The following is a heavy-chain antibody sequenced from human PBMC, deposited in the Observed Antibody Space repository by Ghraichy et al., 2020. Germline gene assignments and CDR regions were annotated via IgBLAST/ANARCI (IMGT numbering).Heavy chain of an antibody. J-gene: IGHJ5*02. CDR2: INHSGST. CDR1: GGSFSGYY. Sequence: SETLSLTCAVYGGSFSGYYWSWIRQPPGKGLEWIGEINHSGSTNYNPSLKSRVTISVDTSKNQFSLKLSSVTAADTAVYYCARGCGAVAGNWFDPWGQGTLVTVSS. D-gene: IGHD6-19*01. CDR3: ARGCGAVAGNWFDP. V-gene: IGHV4-34*01.